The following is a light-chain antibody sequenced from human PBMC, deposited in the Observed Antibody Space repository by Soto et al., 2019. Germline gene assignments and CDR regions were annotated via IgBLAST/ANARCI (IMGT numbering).Light chain of an antibody. CDR1: QDIGND. CDR2: AAS. V-gene: IGKV1-6*02. J-gene: IGKJ1*01. Sequence: AIQMTQSPSSLAGSVGDRLTITCRASQDIGNDLGWYQQKPGKAPKLLIYAASSLQSGVSSRFSGSGSGTEFTLTISSLQPEVFATYYCLQVLNVPRGFGQGPKV. CDR3: LQVLNVPRG.